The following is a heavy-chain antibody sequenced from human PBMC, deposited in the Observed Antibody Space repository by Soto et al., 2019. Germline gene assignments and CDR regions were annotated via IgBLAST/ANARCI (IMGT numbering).Heavy chain of an antibody. CDR3: AQDYMELPNYYYGMDV. D-gene: IGHD1-26*01. V-gene: IGHV3-23*01. Sequence: GGPLRLSCAASGFTFSSYAMSWVRQAPGKGLEWVSAISGSGGSTYYADSVKGRFTISRDNSKNTLYLQMNSLRAEDTAVYYCAQDYMELPNYYYGMDVWRQGTTVTVSS. J-gene: IGHJ6*02. CDR2: ISGSGGST. CDR1: GFTFSSYA.